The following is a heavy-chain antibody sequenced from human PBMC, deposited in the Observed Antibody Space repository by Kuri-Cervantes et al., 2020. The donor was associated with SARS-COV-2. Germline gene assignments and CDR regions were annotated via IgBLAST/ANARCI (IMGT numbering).Heavy chain of an antibody. J-gene: IGHJ2*01. D-gene: IGHD3-22*01. CDR3: ARGTYYYDNRGYYSYWYFDL. CDR1: GFTFNSNP. CDR2: ISSDGGNT. V-gene: IGHV3-64D*06. Sequence: GESLKISCSASGFTFNSNPMHWVRQAPGKGLEYVSAISSDGGNTYYRDSVMGRFTISRDNSKNTLYLQMSSLRAEDTAVYYCARGTYYYDNRGYYSYWYFDLWGRGTLVTVSS.